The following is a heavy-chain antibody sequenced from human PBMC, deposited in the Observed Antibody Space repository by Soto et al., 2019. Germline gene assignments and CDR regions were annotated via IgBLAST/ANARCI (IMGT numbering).Heavy chain of an antibody. CDR2: IYWDDDK. D-gene: IGHD5-12*01. Sequence: QITVKASGLTLVKPTETLTLTCTFSGFSLSSIGMGVGWIRQPPGKALEWLALIYWDDDKRYSPSLSSRLTITKDPSKNEVDLTMTNMDPVDTATYYCARLARGVYDSGRLWEKFDYGGQGTLVTVSS. CDR3: ARLARGVYDSGRLWEKFDY. V-gene: IGHV2-5*02. CDR1: GFSLSSIGMG. J-gene: IGHJ4*02.